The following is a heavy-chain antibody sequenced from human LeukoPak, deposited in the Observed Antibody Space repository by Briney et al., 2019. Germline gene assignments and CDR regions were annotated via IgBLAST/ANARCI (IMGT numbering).Heavy chain of an antibody. CDR3: ARAGSARGYYYYGMDV. CDR2: FDPEDGET. D-gene: IGHD2-15*01. CDR1: GYTLTELS. Sequence: GASVKVSCKVSGYTLTELSMRWVRQAPGKGLEWMGGFDPEDGETIYAQKFQGRVTMTRDTSTSTVYMELSSLRSEDTAVYYCARAGSARGYYYYGMDVWGQGTTVTVSS. J-gene: IGHJ6*02. V-gene: IGHV1-24*01.